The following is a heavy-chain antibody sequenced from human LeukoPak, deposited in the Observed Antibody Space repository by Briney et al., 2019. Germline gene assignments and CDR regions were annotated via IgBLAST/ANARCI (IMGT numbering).Heavy chain of an antibody. J-gene: IGHJ4*02. CDR3: ARDMADYGDYGAFDY. CDR1: GYSFNGHY. V-gene: IGHV1-2*07. Sequence: ASVKVSCKASGYSFNGHYIHWMRQAPGQGPEWMAWINPDSGDTNYAHKFQGRVTLTTDTSISTAYMELSRLRSDDTAVYYCARDMADYGDYGAFDYWGQGTLVTVSS. D-gene: IGHD4-17*01. CDR2: INPDSGDT.